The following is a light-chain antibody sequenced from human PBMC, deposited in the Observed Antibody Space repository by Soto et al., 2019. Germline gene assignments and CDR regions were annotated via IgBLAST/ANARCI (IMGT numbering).Light chain of an antibody. V-gene: IGKV3-20*01. CDR3: QQYDNWPPWT. J-gene: IGKJ1*01. CDR1: QSVRSNF. CDR2: GAS. Sequence: EIVLTQSRGTLSLAPGEIATLSFRAIQSVRSNFLAWYQQKPGQAPRLLIYGASNRATGIPDRFSGSGSGTEFTLTISSLQSEDLAVYYCQQYDNWPPWTFGQGTKVDI.